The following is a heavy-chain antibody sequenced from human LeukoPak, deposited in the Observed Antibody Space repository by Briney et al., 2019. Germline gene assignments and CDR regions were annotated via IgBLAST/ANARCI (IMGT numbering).Heavy chain of an antibody. D-gene: IGHD2/OR15-2a*01. Sequence: ASVKVSCKASGYTFTSYGISWVRQAPGQGLEWMGWINTNTGNPTYAQGSIGRFVFSLDTSASTAYLQISSLKAEDTAVYYCERLGLPFFYYYMDVWGKGTTVTVSS. CDR1: GYTFTSYG. J-gene: IGHJ6*03. CDR2: INTNTGNP. CDR3: ERLGLPFFYYYMDV. V-gene: IGHV7-4-1*02.